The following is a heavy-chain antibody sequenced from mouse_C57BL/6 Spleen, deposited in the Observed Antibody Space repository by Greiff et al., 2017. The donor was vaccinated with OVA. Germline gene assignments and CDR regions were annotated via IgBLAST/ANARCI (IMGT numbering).Heavy chain of an antibody. CDR3: ARNRGGSNYLKGYFDY. V-gene: IGHV2-2*01. CDR1: GFSLTSYG. J-gene: IGHJ2*01. Sequence: QVQLQQSGPGLVQPSQSLSITCTVSGFSLTSYGVHWVRQSPGKGLEWLGVIWSGGSTDYNAAFISRLSISKDNSKSQVFFKMNSLQADDTAIYYCARNRGGSNYLKGYFDYWGQGTTLTVSS. D-gene: IGHD2-5*01. CDR2: IWSGGST.